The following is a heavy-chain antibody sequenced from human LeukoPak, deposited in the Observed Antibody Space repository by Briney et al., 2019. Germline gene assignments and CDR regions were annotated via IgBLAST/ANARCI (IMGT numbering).Heavy chain of an antibody. Sequence: SETLSLTCTVSGGSISSDYWTWIRQPPGKGLEWIGYIYYSGSTNYNPSLKSRLTISVDTSKNQFSLKLSSVTAADTAVYYSARLHSSGWSYYFDYWGQGTLVTVSS. CDR3: ARLHSSGWSYYFDY. D-gene: IGHD6-19*01. V-gene: IGHV4-59*01. J-gene: IGHJ4*02. CDR2: IYYSGST. CDR1: GGSISSDY.